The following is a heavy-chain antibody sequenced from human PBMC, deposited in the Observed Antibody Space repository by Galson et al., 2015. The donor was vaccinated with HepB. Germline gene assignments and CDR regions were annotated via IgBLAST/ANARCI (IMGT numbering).Heavy chain of an antibody. CDR1: TFIFSTYS. Sequence: SLRLSCAASTFIFSTYSMNWVRQAPGKGLEWVSAISGNGADTYYTDSVKGRFTISRDNSKNTLYLQMNSLRAEDTAVYYCAKIWVGGNYNQYFQNWGQGTLVTVSS. V-gene: IGHV3-23*01. CDR3: AKIWVGGNYNQYFQN. J-gene: IGHJ1*01. D-gene: IGHD4-23*01. CDR2: ISGNGADT.